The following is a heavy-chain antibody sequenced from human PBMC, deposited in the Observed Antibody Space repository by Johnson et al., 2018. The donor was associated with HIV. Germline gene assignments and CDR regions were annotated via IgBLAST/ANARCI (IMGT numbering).Heavy chain of an antibody. Sequence: VLLLESGGGLVQPGGSLRLSCAASGSTFSSYAMSWFRQAPGKGLEWVSAISGSGGSTYSADSVTARFTISRDNSKNTLYLQMNSLRAEDTAGYYCAKDRVGIYGEPWDIWGQGTMVTVSS. CDR3: AKDRVGIYGEPWDI. J-gene: IGHJ3*02. V-gene: IGHV3-23*01. CDR2: ISGSGGST. D-gene: IGHD1-14*01. CDR1: GSTFSSYA.